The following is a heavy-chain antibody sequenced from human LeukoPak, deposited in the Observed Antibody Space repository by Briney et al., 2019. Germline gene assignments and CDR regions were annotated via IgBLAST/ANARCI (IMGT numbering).Heavy chain of an antibody. CDR1: VYPYSRLS. D-gene: IGHD3-22*01. J-gene: IGHJ3*02. V-gene: IGHV3-21*01. Sequence: GGSLGLSRAASVYPYSRLSTNGARQPRGRGWEWILSIRSSSSYIYYADSVKGRFTISRDNAKSSLYLQMNSLRAEDTAVYYCARDYYYDSSGYYYQGAFDIWGQGTMVNVSS. CDR2: IRSSSSYI. CDR3: ARDYYYDSSGYYYQGAFDI.